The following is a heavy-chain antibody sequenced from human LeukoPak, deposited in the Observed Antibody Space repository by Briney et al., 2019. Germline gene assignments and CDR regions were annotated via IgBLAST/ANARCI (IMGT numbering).Heavy chain of an antibody. D-gene: IGHD4-11*01. Sequence: ASVKVSCKASGYTFTSYYMHWVRQAPGQGLEWMGIINPSGGSTSYAQKFQGRVTMTRDMSTSTVYMELSSLRSEDTAVYYCARARIGYSNYFPPPDYWSQGTLVTVSS. CDR3: ARARIGYSNYFPPPDY. J-gene: IGHJ4*02. CDR2: INPSGGST. V-gene: IGHV1-46*01. CDR1: GYTFTSYY.